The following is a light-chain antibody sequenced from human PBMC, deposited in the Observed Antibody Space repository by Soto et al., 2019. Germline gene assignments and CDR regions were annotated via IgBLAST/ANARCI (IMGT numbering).Light chain of an antibody. CDR3: HQYFNPRT. CDR2: DGT. J-gene: IGKJ4*01. V-gene: IGKV1-33*01. CDR1: QHISDY. Sequence: DTRLTQSPSSLSAFVGDRVTITCQASQHISDYLNWYQQKPGKAPKLLIYDGTKLETGVPSRFSGSGSGTEFTFTISSLQPEDTATYYCHQYFNPRTFGGGTKVDIK.